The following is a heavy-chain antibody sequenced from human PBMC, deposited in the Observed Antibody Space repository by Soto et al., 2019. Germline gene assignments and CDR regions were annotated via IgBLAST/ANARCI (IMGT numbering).Heavy chain of an antibody. CDR3: ARGEGYYDSSGYDY. CDR1: GFTFSDHY. J-gene: IGHJ4*02. CDR2: TRNKANSYTT. Sequence: EVQLVESGGGLVQPGGSLRLSCADSGFTFSDHYMDWVRQAPGKGLEWVGRTRNKANSYTTEYAASVKGRFTISRDDSKNSLYLQMNSLKTEDTAVYYCARGEGYYDSSGYDYWGQGTLVTVSS. V-gene: IGHV3-72*01. D-gene: IGHD3-22*01.